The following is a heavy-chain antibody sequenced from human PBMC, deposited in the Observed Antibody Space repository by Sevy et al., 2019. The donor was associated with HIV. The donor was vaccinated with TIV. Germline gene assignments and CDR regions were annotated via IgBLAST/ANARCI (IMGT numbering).Heavy chain of an antibody. D-gene: IGHD2-15*01. V-gene: IGHV3-23*01. Sequence: GGSLRLTCAASGFPFSSYAMNWVRRGPGKGLEWVSATGGRGGATDYADSVKGRFTISRDNSKNTLYLQMDSLRAEDTAVYYCAKDVVAVVGDAFDVWGQGTMVTVSS. J-gene: IGHJ3*01. CDR2: TGGRGGAT. CDR1: GFPFSSYA. CDR3: AKDVVAVVGDAFDV.